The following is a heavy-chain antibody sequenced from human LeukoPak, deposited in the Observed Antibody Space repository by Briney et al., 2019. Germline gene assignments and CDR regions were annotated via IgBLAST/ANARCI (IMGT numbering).Heavy chain of an antibody. D-gene: IGHD5-18*01. Sequence: SETLSLTCTVSGGSISSSSYYWGWIRQPPGKGLEWIGSIYYSGSPYYNPSLKSRVTISVDTSKNQFSLKLSSVTAADTAVYYCARHRGYSSDFLTIWFDPWGQGTLVTVSS. CDR1: GGSISSSSYY. CDR2: IYYSGSP. V-gene: IGHV4-39*01. CDR3: ARHRGYSSDFLTIWFDP. J-gene: IGHJ5*02.